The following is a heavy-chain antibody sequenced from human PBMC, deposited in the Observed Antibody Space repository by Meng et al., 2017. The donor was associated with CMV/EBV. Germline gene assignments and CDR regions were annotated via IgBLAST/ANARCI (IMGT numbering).Heavy chain of an antibody. Sequence: SETLSLTCTVSGGSISSYYCSWIRQPPGKGLEWMGYIYYSGSTNYNPSLKSRVTISVDTSKNQFSLKLSSVTAADTAVYYCARDVGGDYRNDYYYYYGMDVWGQGTTVTVSS. CDR3: ARDVGGDYRNDYYYYYGMDV. D-gene: IGHD4-17*01. J-gene: IGHJ6*02. CDR2: IYYSGST. V-gene: IGHV4-59*01. CDR1: GGSISSYY.